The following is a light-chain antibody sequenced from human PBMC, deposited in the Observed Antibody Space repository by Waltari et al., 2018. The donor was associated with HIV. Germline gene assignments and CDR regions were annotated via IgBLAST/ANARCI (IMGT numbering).Light chain of an antibody. J-gene: IGLJ1*01. CDR1: GSEVGSQNS. Sequence: QSALTQPPSASGSPGQSVTISCTATGSEVGSQNSVTWYQHHPGKAPKLIIYEVRRRPSGVPERFSCSKSGNTSSLTVSGLQAEDEADYYCSSYAGSYTYVFGTGTRLTVL. CDR2: EVR. V-gene: IGLV2-8*01. CDR3: SSYAGSYTYV.